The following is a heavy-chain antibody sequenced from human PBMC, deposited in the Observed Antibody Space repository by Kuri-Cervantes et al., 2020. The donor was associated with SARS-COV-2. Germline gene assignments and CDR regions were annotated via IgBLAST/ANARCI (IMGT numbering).Heavy chain of an antibody. J-gene: IGHJ3*02. CDR3: ARDIGDWNPDGFDI. CDR2: MNPDTGNA. CDR1: GYTFTNND. V-gene: IGHV1-8*02. D-gene: IGHD1-1*01. Sequence: ASVKVSCKASGYTFTNNDVNWLRQASGQGLEWMGWMNPDTGNAGYAQKFQGRVTMTRITSISIAYMELSSLRFEDAAVYYCARDIGDWNPDGFDIWAKGQWSPSPQ.